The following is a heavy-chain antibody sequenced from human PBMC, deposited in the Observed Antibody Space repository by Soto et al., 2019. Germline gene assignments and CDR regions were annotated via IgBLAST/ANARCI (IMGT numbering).Heavy chain of an antibody. CDR2: ISGIRDYI. Sequence: GGSLRLSCVASGLTVSHNYMAWVRRAPGKGLEWVSSISGIRDYIRYADSVKGRFTISRDNAKTSLYLQMNSLTAEDTAVYYCAREGVHNYNEYYFDYWGQGTLVTVSS. D-gene: IGHD3-22*01. CDR3: AREGVHNYNEYYFDY. CDR1: GLTVSHNY. J-gene: IGHJ4*02. V-gene: IGHV3-21*06.